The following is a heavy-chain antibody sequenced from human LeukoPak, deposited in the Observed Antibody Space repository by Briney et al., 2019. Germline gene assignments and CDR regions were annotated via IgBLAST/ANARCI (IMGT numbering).Heavy chain of an antibody. V-gene: IGHV4-39*01. CDR3: ARLLISVIVKDYGMDV. J-gene: IGHJ6*02. CDR1: GGSITSSAYY. D-gene: IGHD3-22*01. Sequence: SQTLSLTCSVSGGSITSSAYYWGWIRQPPGTGLEWIGSIYYGRGSYYNPSLRSRVTISADTSDNQLSLKLSSVAAADTAVYYCARLLISVIVKDYGMDVWGQGTTVTVSS. CDR2: IYYGRGS.